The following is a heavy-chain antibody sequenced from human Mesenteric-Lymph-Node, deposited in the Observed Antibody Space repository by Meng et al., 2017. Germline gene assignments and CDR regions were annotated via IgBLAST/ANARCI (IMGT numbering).Heavy chain of an antibody. V-gene: IGHV4-4*02. D-gene: IGHD2-21*02. J-gene: IGHJ4*02. Sequence: VYLLGAGLGLVKPSGPLALTGAVSGGSISSNNWWSWVRQPPGKGMEWIGEVYHNGNANYNPSLTSRVTISVDKYKNQFSLKLSFVAAADTAIYYCARELDAVGVTAYDLWGQGTLVTVSS. CDR1: GGSISSNNW. CDR2: VYHNGNA. CDR3: ARELDAVGVTAYDL.